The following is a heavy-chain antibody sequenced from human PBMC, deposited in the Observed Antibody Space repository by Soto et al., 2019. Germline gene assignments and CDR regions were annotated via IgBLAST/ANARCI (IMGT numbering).Heavy chain of an antibody. V-gene: IGHV4-61*08. J-gene: IGHJ6*02. CDR3: ARLVCSGGLRGVICYYYGMYV. Sequence: QVQLQESGPGLVKPSQTLSLTCTVSGGSISSGGYYWSGIRQPPGKGLERIGYIYYSGSTNYNPYPKRQVPSTVDTCKSQFSQKLSSETAADAAVDYCARLVCSGGLRGVICYYYGMYVWGQGTPVTVSS. D-gene: IGHD3-10*01. CDR1: GGSISSGGYY. CDR2: IYYSGST.